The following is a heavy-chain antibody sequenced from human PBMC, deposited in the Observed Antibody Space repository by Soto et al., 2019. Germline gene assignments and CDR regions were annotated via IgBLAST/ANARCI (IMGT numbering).Heavy chain of an antibody. D-gene: IGHD3-22*01. J-gene: IGHJ5*02. CDR1: GYVFTTSA. V-gene: IGHV1-3*01. CDR2: INPATGDT. Sequence: ASVKVSCKASGYVFTTSAIHWVRQAAGQRLEWLGWINPATGDTKYSQDFRGRVTFTLDTSATTAYMALTSLTSHDTAVYYCARAAGRSKLLPYYFDPWGQGTPVTVSS. CDR3: ARAAGRSKLLPYYFDP.